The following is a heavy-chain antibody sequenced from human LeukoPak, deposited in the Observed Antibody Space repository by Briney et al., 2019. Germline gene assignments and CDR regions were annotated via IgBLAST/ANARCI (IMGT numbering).Heavy chain of an antibody. J-gene: IGHJ4*02. CDR3: ASATIAVDTDLSYRYYGSGSHNFDY. CDR2: ISGSGGST. V-gene: IGHV3-23*01. Sequence: GGSLRLSCAASGFTFSSYAMSWVRQAPGKGLEWVSAISGSGGSTYYADSVKGRFTISRDNSKNTLYLQMNSLRAEDTAVYYCASATIAVDTDLSYRYYGSGSHNFDYWGQGTLVTVSS. CDR1: GFTFSSYA. D-gene: IGHD3-10*01.